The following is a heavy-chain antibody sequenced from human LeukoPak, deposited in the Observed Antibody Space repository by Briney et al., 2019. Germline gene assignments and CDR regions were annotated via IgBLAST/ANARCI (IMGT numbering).Heavy chain of an antibody. CDR2: INPNSGGT. V-gene: IGHV1-2*02. D-gene: IGHD1-26*01. Sequence: ASVKVSCKASGYTFTGFHMHWVRQAPGQGLEWMGWINPNSGGTNYAQKFQGRVTMTRDTSISTVYMELSRPRSDDTAVYYCARDLLGWELHYFDYWGQGTLVTVSS. J-gene: IGHJ4*02. CDR1: GYTFTGFH. CDR3: ARDLLGWELHYFDY.